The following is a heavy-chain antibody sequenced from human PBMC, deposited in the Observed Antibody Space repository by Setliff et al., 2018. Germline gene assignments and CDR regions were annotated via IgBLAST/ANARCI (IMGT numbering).Heavy chain of an antibody. CDR1: GFTFSNSW. J-gene: IGHJ4*02. CDR3: ARDGGEY. Sequence: GGSLRLSCAASGFTFSNSWMSWVRQAPGKGLEWVANIKQDGSEKYYVDSVKGRFTIARDNAKNSLYLQMNSLRAEDSAVYYCARDGGEYWGQGTLVTVSS. V-gene: IGHV3-7*01. D-gene: IGHD3-16*01. CDR2: IKQDGSEK.